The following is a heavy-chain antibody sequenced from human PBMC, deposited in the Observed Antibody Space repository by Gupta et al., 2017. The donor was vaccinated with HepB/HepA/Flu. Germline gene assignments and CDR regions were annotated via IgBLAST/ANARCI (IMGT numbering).Heavy chain of an antibody. Sequence: EVQLLESGGGLVQPGGSLRLSCAASGFGFSGNAMNWVRQAPGKGLEWVSGIGSDSKSHYADSVKGRFTISRDNSKNTLFLQMNSLRAEDTAVYYRAKDLHFWSAMDVWGKGTTVTVSS. CDR1: GFGFSGNA. V-gene: IGHV3-23*01. J-gene: IGHJ6*03. CDR3: AKDLHFWSAMDV. D-gene: IGHD3-3*02. CDR2: IGSDSKS.